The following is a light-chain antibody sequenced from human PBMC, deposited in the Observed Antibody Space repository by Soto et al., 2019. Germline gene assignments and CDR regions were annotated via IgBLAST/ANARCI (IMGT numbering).Light chain of an antibody. CDR1: QGISSY. CDR3: QQLNSYPKLT. CDR2: AAS. V-gene: IGKV1-9*01. Sequence: DIQLTQSPSFLSASVGDRVTITCRASQGISSYLAWYQQKPGKAPKLLIYAASTLQSGVPSRFSGSGSGTEFTLTISSPQPEDFATYYCQQLNSYPKLTFGGGTTVEIK. J-gene: IGKJ4*01.